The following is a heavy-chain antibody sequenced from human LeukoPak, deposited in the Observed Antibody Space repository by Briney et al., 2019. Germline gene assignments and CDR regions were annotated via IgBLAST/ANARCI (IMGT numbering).Heavy chain of an antibody. V-gene: IGHV3-30*18. J-gene: IGHJ4*02. D-gene: IGHD1-26*01. CDR2: ISYDGSDK. CDR1: GFTFNTYA. CDR3: TKFSLRGTYSFDH. Sequence: GGSLRLSCEASGFTFNTYAMHWVRQPPGKGLEWVALISYDGSDKIYTDSVKGRFTISRDNSKNTLYLQINSLRVEDTAIYYCTKFSLRGTYSFDHWGQGTLVIVSS.